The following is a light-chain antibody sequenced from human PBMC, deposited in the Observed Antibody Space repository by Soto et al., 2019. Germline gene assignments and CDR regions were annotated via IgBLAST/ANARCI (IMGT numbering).Light chain of an antibody. CDR3: LQYYTYPRT. J-gene: IGKJ2*01. Sequence: DIQMTQSPSSLSASVGDRVTITCRASQGIRSDLGWFQQKPGKAPKRLIYAASTLESGVPSNFSGSGSGTEFTLTISCLQAEDVATYYCLQYYTYPRTFGQGTKLEIK. V-gene: IGKV1-17*01. CDR1: QGIRSD. CDR2: AAS.